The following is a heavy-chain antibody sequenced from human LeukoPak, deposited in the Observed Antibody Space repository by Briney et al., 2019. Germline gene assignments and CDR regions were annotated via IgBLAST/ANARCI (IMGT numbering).Heavy chain of an antibody. V-gene: IGHV3-7*01. J-gene: IGHJ5*02. D-gene: IGHD3-16*01. Sequence: GGSLRLSCAASGFTFSRNWMSWVRQAPGKGLEWVANIKQDGSAKNHEDSVKGRFTISRDNAKNTVYLQMNSLRAEDTAVYYCARDTGGKLDPWGQGTLVTVSS. CDR1: GFTFSRNW. CDR2: IKQDGSAK. CDR3: ARDTGGKLDP.